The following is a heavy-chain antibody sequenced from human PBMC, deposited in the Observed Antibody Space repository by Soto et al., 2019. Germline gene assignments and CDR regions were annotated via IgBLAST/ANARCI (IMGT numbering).Heavy chain of an antibody. CDR1: GGSISSYY. CDR2: IYYSGST. CDR3: ASSTVSGRYYYYMAV. Sequence: QVQLQESGPGLVKPSETLSLTCTVSGGSISSYYWSWIRQPPGKGLGWIGYIYYSGSTNYNPSLKSRVTISVDPSKNQFSRKLSSVTAADTAVYYCASSTVSGRYYYYMAVWGKGTTVTVSS. J-gene: IGHJ6*03. D-gene: IGHD4-17*01. V-gene: IGHV4-59*01.